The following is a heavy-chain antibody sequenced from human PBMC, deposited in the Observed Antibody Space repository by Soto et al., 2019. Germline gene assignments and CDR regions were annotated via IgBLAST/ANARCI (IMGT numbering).Heavy chain of an antibody. CDR1: GFTFSSYW. CDR2: ISSDGSTT. J-gene: IGHJ4*02. Sequence: PVGSLRLSCVASGFTFSSYWMHWVRQAPGKGLVWVSLISSDGSTTSYADSVKGRFTISRDNAKNTLYLQMNSLRVEDTAVYYCARGNYGYDYWGQGTLVTVSS. V-gene: IGHV3-74*01. CDR3: ARGNYGYDY. D-gene: IGHD3-10*01.